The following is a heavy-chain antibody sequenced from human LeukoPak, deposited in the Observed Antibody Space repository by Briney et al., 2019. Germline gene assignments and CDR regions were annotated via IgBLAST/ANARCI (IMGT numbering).Heavy chain of an antibody. CDR1: GDSISSYY. CDR2: IYHSGST. Sequence: SETLSLTCTVSGDSISSYYWSWIRQPPGKGLEWIGYIYHSGSTNYNPSLKSRVTISIDTSKNQFSLRLSSVTAADTAVYYCARHYSYYDSSAYWTWGQGTLVTVSS. CDR3: ARHYSYYDSSAYWT. D-gene: IGHD3-22*01. V-gene: IGHV4-59*08. J-gene: IGHJ4*02.